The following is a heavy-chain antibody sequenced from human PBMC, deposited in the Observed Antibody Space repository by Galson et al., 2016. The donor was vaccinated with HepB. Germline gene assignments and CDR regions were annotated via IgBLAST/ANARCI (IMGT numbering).Heavy chain of an antibody. CDR2: VFSSGST. V-gene: IGHV4-61*01. D-gene: IGHD3-16*01. J-gene: IGHJ6*02. Sequence: SETLSLTCSVSGGSISSGTYFWSWIRQPPGKGLEWMGHVFSSGSTNYNPSLKSRVTTSLDKSKNQFSLRLSSVTAADTALYYCTRVYAYDYRVYGMDVWGHGTTITVSS. CDR1: GGSISSGTYF. CDR3: TRVYAYDYRVYGMDV.